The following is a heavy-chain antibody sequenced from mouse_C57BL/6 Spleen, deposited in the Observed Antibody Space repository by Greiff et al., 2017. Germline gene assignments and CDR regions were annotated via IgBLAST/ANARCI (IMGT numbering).Heavy chain of an antibody. Sequence: QVQLHQPGAELVKPGASVKLSCKASGYTFTSYWMQWVKQRPGQGLEWIGEIDPSDSYTNYTQKFKGKATLTVDTSSSTAYMQLSSLTSEDSAVYYCARWAVVADDWGQGTTLTVAS. CDR3: ARWAVVADD. V-gene: IGHV1-50*01. CDR2: IDPSDSYT. J-gene: IGHJ2*01. D-gene: IGHD1-1*01. CDR1: GYTFTSYW.